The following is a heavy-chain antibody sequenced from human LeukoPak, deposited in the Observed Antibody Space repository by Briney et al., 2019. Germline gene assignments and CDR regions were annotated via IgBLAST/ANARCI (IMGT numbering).Heavy chain of an antibody. J-gene: IGHJ4*02. CDR3: ASGYRSGPICA. V-gene: IGHV3-48*01. D-gene: IGHD3-16*02. CDR1: VFTYSIYG. Sequence: GVSLRLSCAASVFTYSIYGISWPREAPGEGLEGVSHLSGSGSSSYHADSVKGRFSISRDNSKNSLYLQMNSLRAEDTAMYFCASGYRSGPICAWGQGTLVTVSS. CDR2: LSGSGSSS.